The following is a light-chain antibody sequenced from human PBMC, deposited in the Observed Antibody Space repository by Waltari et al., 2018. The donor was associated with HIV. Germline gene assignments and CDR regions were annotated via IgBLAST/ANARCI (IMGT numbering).Light chain of an antibody. CDR2: GAS. J-gene: IGKJ4*01. CDR1: QSVSASY. Sequence: EVVLTQSPGTLSLSPGERATLSCRASQSVSASYLVWYQQKAGQAPRLLIYGASTRATGIPDRFSGSGSGTDFTLTISRLEPEDFAVYYCRQYGGSRNTFGGGTKVEIK. V-gene: IGKV3-20*01. CDR3: RQYGGSRNT.